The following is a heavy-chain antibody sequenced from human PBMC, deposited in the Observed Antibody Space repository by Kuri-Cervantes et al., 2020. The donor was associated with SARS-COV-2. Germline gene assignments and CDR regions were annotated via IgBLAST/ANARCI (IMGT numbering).Heavy chain of an antibody. CDR2: IYHSGST. CDR3: ARSKSWRWFDP. V-gene: IGHV4-38-2*02. D-gene: IGHD3-3*01. CDR1: GGSISSGYY. Sequence: SETLSLTCTVSGGSISSGYYWGWIRQPPGKGLEWIGSIYHSGSTYYNPSLKSRVTISVDTSKNQFSLKLSSVTAADTAVYYCARSKSWRWFDPWGQGTLVTVSS. J-gene: IGHJ5*02.